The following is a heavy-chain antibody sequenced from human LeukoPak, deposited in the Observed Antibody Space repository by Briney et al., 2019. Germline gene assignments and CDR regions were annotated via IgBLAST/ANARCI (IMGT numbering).Heavy chain of an antibody. V-gene: IGHV3-7*01. D-gene: IGHD6-13*01. CDR1: GFTFSNYW. Sequence: GGSLRLSCAASGFTFSNYWMTWVRQAPGKGLEWVVNINQDGRQEYYVDSLKGRLTISRDNAKNSVYLQVNSLRVEDTAVYYCARIGYSSSSLDYWGLGTPVTVSS. CDR3: ARIGYSSSSLDY. J-gene: IGHJ4*02. CDR2: INQDGRQE.